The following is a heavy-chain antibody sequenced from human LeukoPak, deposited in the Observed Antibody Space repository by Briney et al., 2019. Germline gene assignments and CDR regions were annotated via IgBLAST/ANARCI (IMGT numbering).Heavy chain of an antibody. Sequence: SVTLSLTCTVSVGSISSGSYYWSWIRQPAGKGLEWIGRIYTSGSTNYNPSLKSRVTISVDTSKNQFSLKLSSVTAADTAVYYCARDEYCSGGSCYVGFDYWGQGTLVTVSS. CDR3: ARDEYCSGGSCYVGFDY. J-gene: IGHJ4*02. V-gene: IGHV4-61*02. CDR1: VGSISSGSYY. D-gene: IGHD2-15*01. CDR2: IYTSGST.